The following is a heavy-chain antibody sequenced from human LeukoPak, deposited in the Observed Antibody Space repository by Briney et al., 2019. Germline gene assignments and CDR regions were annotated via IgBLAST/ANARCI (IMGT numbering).Heavy chain of an antibody. Sequence: PGGSLRLSCAASGFTVSSNYMSWVRQAPGKGLEWVSVIYSGGSTYYADSVKGRFTISRDNSKNTLYLQMNSLRAEDTAVYHCARVKAGATISDFYYYYMDVWGKGTTVTVSS. J-gene: IGHJ6*03. CDR3: ARVKAGATISDFYYYYMDV. CDR2: IYSGGST. CDR1: GFTVSSNY. V-gene: IGHV3-66*01. D-gene: IGHD1-26*01.